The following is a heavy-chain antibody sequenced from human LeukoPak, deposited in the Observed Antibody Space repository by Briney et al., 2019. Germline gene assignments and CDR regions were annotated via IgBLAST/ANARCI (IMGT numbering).Heavy chain of an antibody. CDR1: GFSFSSYW. D-gene: IGHD4-11*01. J-gene: IGHJ4*02. V-gene: IGHV3-7*05. CDR3: AKDSYSKGDY. CDR2: IKQDGSES. Sequence: GGSLRLSCAASGFSFSSYWMSWVRQAPGKGLEWVANIKQDGSESNYVGSVKGRFTISRDNAKNSLYLQMNSLRAEDTAVYYCAKDSYSKGDYWGQGTLVAVSS.